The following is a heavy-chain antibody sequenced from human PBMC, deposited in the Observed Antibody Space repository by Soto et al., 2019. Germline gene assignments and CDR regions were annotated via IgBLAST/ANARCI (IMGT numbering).Heavy chain of an antibody. J-gene: IGHJ5*02. CDR1: GYTFTSYG. V-gene: IGHV1-18*01. CDR3: ARARRSVVVAATPYNWFDP. D-gene: IGHD2-15*01. Sequence: QVQLVQSGAEVKKPGASVKVSCKASGYTFTSYGISWVRQAPGQGLEWMGWISAYNGNTNYAQKLQGRVTMTTDTSTSTAYMELRSLRSDDTAVYYCARARRSVVVAATPYNWFDPWGQGTLVTVSS. CDR2: ISAYNGNT.